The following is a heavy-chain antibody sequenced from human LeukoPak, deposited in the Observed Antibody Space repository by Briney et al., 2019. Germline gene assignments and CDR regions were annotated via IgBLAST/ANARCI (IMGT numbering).Heavy chain of an antibody. V-gene: IGHV1-2*02. CDR1: GYTFTGYY. CDR3: ASQYPMMGGDDYFDY. CDR2: INPNSGGT. Sequence: VASVKVSCKASGYTFTGYYMHWVRQAPGQGLEWMGWINPNSGGTNYAQKFQGRVTMTRDTSISTAYMELSRLRSDDTAVYYCASQYPMMGGDDYFDYWGQGTLVTVSS. J-gene: IGHJ4*02. D-gene: IGHD2-21*02.